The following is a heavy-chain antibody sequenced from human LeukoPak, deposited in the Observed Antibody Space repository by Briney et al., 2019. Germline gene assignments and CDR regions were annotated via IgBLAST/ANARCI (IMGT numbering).Heavy chain of an antibody. Sequence: SETLSLTCTVSGGSISSRSYYWGWIRQPPGKGLEWIGSIYYTGSTDYNPSLKSRVTISVDTSKNQFSLKLTSVTAADTAVYYCARDKEQGSSSGSSFHFWGQGTMVTVSS. CDR2: IYYTGST. D-gene: IGHD1-26*01. CDR3: ARDKEQGSSSGSSFHF. J-gene: IGHJ3*01. V-gene: IGHV4-39*01. CDR1: GGSISSRSYY.